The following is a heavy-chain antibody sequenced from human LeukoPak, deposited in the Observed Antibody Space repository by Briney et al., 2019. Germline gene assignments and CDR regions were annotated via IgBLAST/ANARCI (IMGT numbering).Heavy chain of an antibody. CDR2: IDNSGST. J-gene: IGHJ5*02. Sequence: GSLRLSCAASGFTFNNYAMTWVRQAPGKGLEWVSTIDNSGSTYYADSVKGRFTISRDNAKNSLYLQMNSLRAEDTALYYCARGPSVDPWGQGTLVTVSS. V-gene: IGHV3-20*04. CDR1: GFTFNNYA. CDR3: ARGPSVDP.